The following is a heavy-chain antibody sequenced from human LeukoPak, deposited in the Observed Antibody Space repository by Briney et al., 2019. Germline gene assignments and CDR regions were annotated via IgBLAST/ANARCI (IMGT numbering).Heavy chain of an antibody. CDR2: VNHSGST. CDR3: ARGSTVTYLYYYYYGMDV. CDR1: GGSFSGYY. V-gene: IGHV4-34*01. D-gene: IGHD4-17*01. Sequence: SETLSLTCAVYGGSFSGYYWSWIRQPPGKGLEWIGEVNHSGSTNYNPSLKSRVTISVDTSKNQFSLKLSSVTAADTAVYYCARGSTVTYLYYYYYGMDVRGQGTTVTVSS. J-gene: IGHJ6*02.